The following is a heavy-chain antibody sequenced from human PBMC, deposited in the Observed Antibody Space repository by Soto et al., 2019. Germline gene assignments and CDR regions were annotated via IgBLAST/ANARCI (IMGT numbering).Heavy chain of an antibody. J-gene: IGHJ6*02. CDR2: ISYDGSNK. D-gene: IGHD3-22*01. V-gene: IGHV3-30*18. Sequence: QVQLVESGGGVVQPGRSLRLSCTASGFTFSSYGMHWVRQAPGKGLEWVAVISYDGSNKYYADSVKGRFTISRDNSKNTLYLQMNSLRAEDTAVYYCAKDAYYYDSSGYISIYGMDVWGQGTTVTVS. CDR1: GFTFSSYG. CDR3: AKDAYYYDSSGYISIYGMDV.